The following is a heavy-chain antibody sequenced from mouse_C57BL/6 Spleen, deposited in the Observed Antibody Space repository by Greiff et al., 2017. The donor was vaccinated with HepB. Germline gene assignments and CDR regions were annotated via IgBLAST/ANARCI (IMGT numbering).Heavy chain of an antibody. Sequence: EVKVVESGEGLVKPGGSLKLSCAASGFTFSSYAMSWVRQTPEKRLEWVAYISSGGDYIYYADTVKGRFTISRDNARNTLYLQMSSLKSEDTAMYYCTRAPYYYGSSYNYAMDYWGQGTSVTVSS. CDR1: GFTFSSYA. D-gene: IGHD1-1*01. CDR2: ISSGGDYI. J-gene: IGHJ4*01. V-gene: IGHV5-9-1*02. CDR3: TRAPYYYGSSYNYAMDY.